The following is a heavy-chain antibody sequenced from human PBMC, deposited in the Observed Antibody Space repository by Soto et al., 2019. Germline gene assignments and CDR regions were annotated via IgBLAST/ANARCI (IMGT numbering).Heavy chain of an antibody. CDR3: ARDLRRRNWNYYYYYGTDG. CDR1: SYTFTSYG. D-gene: IGHD1-20*01. CDR2: IIANNGNT. V-gene: IGHV1-18*04. Sequence: AAANVSCKTSSYTFTSYGINCVRQAPGHPLKWMGWIIANNGNTNNDQKIHGKITMTTDKSTSTAYMELRSLRSDDTAVYYCARDLRRRNWNYYYYYGTDGRG. J-gene: IGHJ6*02.